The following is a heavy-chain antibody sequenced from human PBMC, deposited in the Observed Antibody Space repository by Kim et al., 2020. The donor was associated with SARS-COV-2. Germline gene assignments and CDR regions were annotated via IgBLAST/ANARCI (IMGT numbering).Heavy chain of an antibody. J-gene: IGHJ4*02. Sequence: GGSLRLSCAASGFTFRNFGMSWVRQAPGKGLGWVASISPRSSHISYAASVRGRFTTTRDNVKNILSLEINSLGAEDTAIYFCARSIPFAFFDYDDSTPATSTDYFDYWGQGSRDRL. D-gene: IGHD4-17*01. CDR3: ARSIPFAFFDYDDSTPATSTDYFDY. CDR1: GFTFRNFG. CDR2: ISPRSSHI. V-gene: IGHV3-21*04.